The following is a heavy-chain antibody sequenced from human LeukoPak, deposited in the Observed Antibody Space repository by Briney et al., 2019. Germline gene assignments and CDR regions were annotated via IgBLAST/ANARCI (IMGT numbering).Heavy chain of an antibody. CDR3: ARDMDRFLEWLLAHGAFDI. CDR2: ISSSSSYI. J-gene: IGHJ3*02. V-gene: IGHV3-21*01. D-gene: IGHD3-3*01. CDR1: GFTFSTYS. Sequence: PGGSLRLSCAASGFTFSTYSMNWVRQAPGKGLEWVSSISSSSSYIYYADSVKGRFTVSRDNAKNSLYLQMNSLRAEDTAVYYCARDMDRFLEWLLAHGAFDIWGQGTMVSVSS.